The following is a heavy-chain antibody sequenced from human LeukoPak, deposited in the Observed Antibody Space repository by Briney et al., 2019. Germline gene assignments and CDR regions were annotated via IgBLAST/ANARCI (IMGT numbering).Heavy chain of an antibody. Sequence: ASVKVSCKASGYTFTGYYIHWVRQAPGQGLEWMGIINLSGGSTSYAQKFQGRVTMTKDTSTSTVYVELSSLRSEDTAVYYCARLTAFVHDAFDIWGQGTMVTVSS. D-gene: IGHD5-18*01. J-gene: IGHJ3*02. CDR2: INLSGGST. CDR1: GYTFTGYY. CDR3: ARLTAFVHDAFDI. V-gene: IGHV1-46*01.